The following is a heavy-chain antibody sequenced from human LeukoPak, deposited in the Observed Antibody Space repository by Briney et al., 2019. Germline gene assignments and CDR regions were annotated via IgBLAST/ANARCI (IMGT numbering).Heavy chain of an antibody. J-gene: IGHJ4*02. CDR2: ITGSGGRT. Sequence: GGSLRLSCAASGFTFNNYAMSWVRQAPGKGLEWVSTITGSGGRTYYADSVKGRFTISRDNSKNTLYLQMNSLRAEDTAVYYCAKGSGDSSAWFQLFDYWGQGTLVTVSS. V-gene: IGHV3-23*01. CDR3: AKGSGDSSAWFQLFDY. D-gene: IGHD6-19*01. CDR1: GFTFNNYA.